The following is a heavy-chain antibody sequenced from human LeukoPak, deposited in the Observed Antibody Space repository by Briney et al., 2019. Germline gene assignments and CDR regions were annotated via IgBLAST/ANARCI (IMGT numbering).Heavy chain of an antibody. J-gene: IGHJ3*02. CDR3: ARDYFRKGNAFDI. V-gene: IGHV4-4*07. CDR2: NYPSGST. D-gene: IGHD2/OR15-2a*01. Sequence: ETLSHTRNLSGGHIRGYFWAWIRPPARRGLEWIGRNYPSGSTNYNPSLKSRVSMSIDTSKNQFPLNLSSVTATATAVYYCARDYFRKGNAFDIWGQGTVVTVSS. CDR1: GGHIRGYF.